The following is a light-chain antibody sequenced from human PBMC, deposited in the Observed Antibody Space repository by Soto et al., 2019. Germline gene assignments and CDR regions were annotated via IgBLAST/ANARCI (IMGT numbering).Light chain of an antibody. Sequence: DIQMTQSPSTLSASVGDRVTITCRASQSISVWLAWFQQKPGNAPKLLIYKASTLESGVPSRFNGSGSGTEFALPFSSMQPEDSATYYCQQYNKRWTFGQGTKVEI. CDR2: KAS. V-gene: IGKV1-5*03. CDR3: QQYNKRWT. J-gene: IGKJ1*01. CDR1: QSISVW.